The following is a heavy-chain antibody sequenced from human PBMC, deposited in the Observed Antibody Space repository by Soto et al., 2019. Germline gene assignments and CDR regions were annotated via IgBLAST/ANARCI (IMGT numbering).Heavy chain of an antibody. D-gene: IGHD2-2*02. CDR1: GYTFTTYA. CDR3: ARAYCDSTSCYTLDY. Sequence: ASVKVSCKASGYTFTTYAFHWVRQAPGQRLEWMGWINAGNGNTKDSQKFQGRVTITRDTSATTAYMELRGLRSEDTAVYYCARAYCDSTSCYTLDYWGQGTLVTVSS. J-gene: IGHJ4*02. CDR2: INAGNGNT. V-gene: IGHV1-3*01.